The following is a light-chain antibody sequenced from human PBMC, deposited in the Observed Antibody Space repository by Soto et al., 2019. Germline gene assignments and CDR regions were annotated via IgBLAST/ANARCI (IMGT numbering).Light chain of an antibody. CDR1: QDIGNF. V-gene: IGKV1-33*01. J-gene: IGKJ5*01. CDR3: QQYGSLPII. Sequence: DIQMTQSPSSLCACIGDRVTIAFQSSQDIGNFLNWYQQKPGKAPYLLIYDASNLDTGVSSRFSGRGSGRQFSITITSLQPDDVATYFCQQYGSLPIIFGQGTRLEIK. CDR2: DAS.